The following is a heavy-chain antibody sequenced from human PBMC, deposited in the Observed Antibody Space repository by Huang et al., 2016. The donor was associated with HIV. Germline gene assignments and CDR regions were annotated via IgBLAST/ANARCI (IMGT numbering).Heavy chain of an antibody. CDR2: IRMYNCLT. Sequence: EVQLVESGGRLVRPGGSLRLACAASGFTFSAFSMNWIRQAPGNGLEWISYIRMYNCLTYYADAVKGRFTISRDTAKNALYRQMNSLRADDTALYFCARGKYDVLTGWDDTYYFDHWGQGTLVTVSS. CDR3: ARGKYDVLTGWDDTYYFDH. CDR1: GFTFSAFS. J-gene: IGHJ4*02. V-gene: IGHV3-48*01. D-gene: IGHD3-9*01.